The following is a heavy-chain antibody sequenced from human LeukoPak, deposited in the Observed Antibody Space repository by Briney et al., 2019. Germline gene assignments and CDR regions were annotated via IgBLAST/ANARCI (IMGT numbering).Heavy chain of an antibody. D-gene: IGHD6-6*01. CDR2: IIPIFGTA. CDR1: GGTFSSYA. Sequence: ASVKVSCKASGGTFSSYAISWVRQAPGQGLEWMGGIIPIFGTANYAQKFQGRVTMTRDTSTSTVYMELSSLRSDDTAVYYCARTAARRFDYWGQGTLVTVSS. V-gene: IGHV1-69*05. CDR3: ARTAARRFDY. J-gene: IGHJ4*02.